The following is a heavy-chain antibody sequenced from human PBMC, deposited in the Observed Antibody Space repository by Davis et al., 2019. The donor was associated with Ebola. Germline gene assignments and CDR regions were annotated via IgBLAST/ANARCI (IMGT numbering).Heavy chain of an antibody. J-gene: IGHJ4*02. CDR1: GFTFSGSG. CDR3: AASAGTVGKFDF. CDR2: IVVGSGNT. V-gene: IGHV1-58*02. Sequence: SVKVSCKAFGFTFSGSGMQWVRQARGQRLEWIGSIVVGSGNTNYAQKFRQRVTMTRDMSTSTVYTELRSLRFEDTAVYYCAASAGTVGKFDFWGQGTVVTVSA. D-gene: IGHD1-14*01.